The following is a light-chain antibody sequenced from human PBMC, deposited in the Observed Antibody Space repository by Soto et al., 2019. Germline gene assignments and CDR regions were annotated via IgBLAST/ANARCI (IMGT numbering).Light chain of an antibody. CDR1: QDISAW. CDR3: QQANSFPWT. J-gene: IGKJ1*01. CDR2: AAS. Sequence: DIQMTQSPSSVSASIGDRVTITCRASQDISAWLVWYQQKPGKAPKLLISAASSFESGVPSRLSVSGSGTDFTLTINSLQTEDFATYYCQQANSFPWTFGQGTKVEIK. V-gene: IGKV1-12*01.